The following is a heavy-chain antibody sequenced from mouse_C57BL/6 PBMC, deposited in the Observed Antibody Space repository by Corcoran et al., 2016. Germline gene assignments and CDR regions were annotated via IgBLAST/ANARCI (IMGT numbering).Heavy chain of an antibody. CDR3: ARLPGTYDFYFDV. Sequence: QIQLVQSGPELKKPGETVKISCKAAGYTFTTYGMSWVKQAPGKGLKWMGWINTYSGVPTYADDFKGRFAFSLETSASTAYLQINNLKNEDTATYFCARLPGTYDFYFDVWGTGTTVTVSS. CDR2: INTYSGVP. CDR1: GYTFTTYG. V-gene: IGHV9-3*01. J-gene: IGHJ1*03. D-gene: IGHD4-1*01.